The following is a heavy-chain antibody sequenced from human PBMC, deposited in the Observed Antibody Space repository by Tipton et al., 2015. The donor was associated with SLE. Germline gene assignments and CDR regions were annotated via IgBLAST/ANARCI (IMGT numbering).Heavy chain of an antibody. Sequence: TLSLTCTVSGGAISRYYWSWIRQPPGKGLEWIGYIYYRGSTNYNPSLKSRVTISVDTSKNQFSLKLSSVTAADTAVYYCARGGPGDPYAFDIWGQGTMVTVSS. CDR1: GGAISRYY. CDR2: IYYRGST. CDR3: ARGGPGDPYAFDI. V-gene: IGHV4-59*08. J-gene: IGHJ3*02. D-gene: IGHD7-27*01.